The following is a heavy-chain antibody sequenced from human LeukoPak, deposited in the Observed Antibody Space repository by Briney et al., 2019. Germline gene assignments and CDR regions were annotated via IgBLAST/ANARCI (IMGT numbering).Heavy chain of an antibody. Sequence: ASVKVSCKASGYTFITYGISWVRQAPGQGLEWMGWISIYNGDTNYAQKLQGRVTMTTDTSTSTAYMELRSLRSDDTAVYYCARGTWNSHFDYWGQGTLVTVSS. CDR1: GYTFITYG. CDR2: ISIYNGDT. D-gene: IGHD1-7*01. V-gene: IGHV1-18*01. CDR3: ARGTWNSHFDY. J-gene: IGHJ4*02.